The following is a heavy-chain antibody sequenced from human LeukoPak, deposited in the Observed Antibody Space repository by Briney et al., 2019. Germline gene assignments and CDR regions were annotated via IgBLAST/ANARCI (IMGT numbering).Heavy chain of an antibody. CDR1: GFTFSSYA. CDR2: ISTSGSTI. Sequence: PGGSLRLSCAASGFTFSSYAMSWIRQAPGKGLEWVSYISTSGSTIYYADSVKGRFTISRDNAKNSLYLQMNSLRAEDTAVYYCARHDYDSSGPRGMDVWGQGTTVTVSS. CDR3: ARHDYDSSGPRGMDV. V-gene: IGHV3-11*01. J-gene: IGHJ6*02. D-gene: IGHD3-22*01.